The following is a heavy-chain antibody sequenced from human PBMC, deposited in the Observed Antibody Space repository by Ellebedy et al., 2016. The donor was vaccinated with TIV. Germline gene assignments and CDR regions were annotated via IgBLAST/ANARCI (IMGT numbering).Heavy chain of an antibody. CDR2: IYNSGNT. CDR1: GGSISSYY. Sequence: MPSETLSLTCTVSGGSISSYYWNWIRQPPGKGLEWIGHIYNSGNTIYNPSLKSRVTISVDTSKNQFSLKLSSVTAADTAVYYCARALGSSSSGYWGQGTLVIVSS. CDR3: ARALGSSSSGY. D-gene: IGHD6-6*01. J-gene: IGHJ4*02. V-gene: IGHV4-59*12.